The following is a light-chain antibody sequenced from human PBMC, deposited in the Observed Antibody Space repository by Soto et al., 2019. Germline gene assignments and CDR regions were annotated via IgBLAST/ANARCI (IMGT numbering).Light chain of an antibody. CDR2: ATS. CDR3: QQYFGSSWT. Sequence: EIVLTQSPGTLSSSPGERATLSCRASQSIDNRCLAWYQHKPGQAPRLLIYATSSRTTGIPDRFGGSGSGTDFTLTINRLEPEDFAVYYCQQYFGSSWTFGQGTKVDIK. J-gene: IGKJ1*01. CDR1: QSIDNRC. V-gene: IGKV3-20*01.